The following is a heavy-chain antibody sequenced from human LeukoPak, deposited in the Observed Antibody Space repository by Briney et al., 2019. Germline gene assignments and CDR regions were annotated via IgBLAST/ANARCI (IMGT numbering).Heavy chain of an antibody. V-gene: IGHV3-7*03. CDR1: GFSFSNYP. CDR2: IKQDGSEK. CDR3: ARLVGAVDY. Sequence: PGGSLRLSCVASGFSFSNYPMNWVRQAPGKGLEWVANIKQDGSEKYYVDSVKGRFTISRDNAKNSLYLQMNSLRAEDTAVYYCARLVGAVDYWGQGTLVTVSS. J-gene: IGHJ4*02. D-gene: IGHD1-26*01.